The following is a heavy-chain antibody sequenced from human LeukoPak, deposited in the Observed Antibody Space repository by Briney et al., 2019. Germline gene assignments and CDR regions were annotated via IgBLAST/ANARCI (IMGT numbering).Heavy chain of an antibody. CDR2: MSPSGGT. CDR3: AKDSVFSVTYVDF. V-gene: IGHV3-23*01. D-gene: IGHD5/OR15-5a*01. Sequence: GWALTLSSTACGFTLRESVVGWLRPAAGTGLDWVSTMSPSGGTYYADPVKGRFTISRHNSKNTMYLQMHSLRAEDTAIYHCAKDSVFSVTYVDFWGQGTLVSVSS. J-gene: IGHJ4*02. CDR1: GFTLRESV.